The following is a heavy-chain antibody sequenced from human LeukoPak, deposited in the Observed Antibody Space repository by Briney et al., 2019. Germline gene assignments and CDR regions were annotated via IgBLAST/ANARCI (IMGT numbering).Heavy chain of an antibody. CDR2: INPNSGGT. D-gene: IGHD4-11*01. V-gene: IGHV1-2*02. Sequence: ASVKVSCKASGYTFTGYYMHWVRQAPGQGLEWMGWINPNSGGTNYAQKFQGRVTMTRDTSISTAYMELSRLRSDDTAVYYCARGPLTVTAYYYYYMDVRGKGTTVTVSS. J-gene: IGHJ6*03. CDR3: ARGPLTVTAYYYYYMDV. CDR1: GYTFTGYY.